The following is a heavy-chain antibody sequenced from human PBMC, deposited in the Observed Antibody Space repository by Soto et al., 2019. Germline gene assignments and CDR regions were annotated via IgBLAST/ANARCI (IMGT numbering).Heavy chain of an antibody. D-gene: IGHD2-8*01. V-gene: IGHV1-2*04. CDR2: INPKSGGT. J-gene: IGHJ6*02. CDR3: ARGDSTDCSNGVCSFFYNHDMDV. CDR1: GYSFTDYH. Sequence: RASVKVSCKASGYSFTDYHIHWVRQAPGQGLEWLGRINPKSGGTSTAQKFQGWVTMTTDTSISTASMELTRLTSDGTAIYYCARGDSTDCSNGVCSFFYNHDMDVWGQGTTVTVSS.